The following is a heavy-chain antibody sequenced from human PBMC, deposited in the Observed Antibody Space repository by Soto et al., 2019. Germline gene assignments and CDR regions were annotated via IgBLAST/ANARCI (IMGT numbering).Heavy chain of an antibody. CDR2: IKEDGSEK. V-gene: IGHV3-7*04. CDR1: GFXFITYW. J-gene: IGHJ4*02. D-gene: IGHD3-9*01. Sequence: EVQLVESGGGLVQSGGSLRLSCEXSGFXFITYWMNWVHQAPGKGLEWLASIKEDGSEKQYVDSVKGRFTISRDNAKNSLYLQMNSLNEEXTXVYYCVRAISGSFALWGQGTLVIVSS. CDR3: VRAISGSFAL.